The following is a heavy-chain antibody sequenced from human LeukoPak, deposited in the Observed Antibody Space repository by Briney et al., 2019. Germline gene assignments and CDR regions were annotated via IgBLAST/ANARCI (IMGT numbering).Heavy chain of an antibody. CDR2: TSGSGRTT. CDR3: VKTSNDILTGWYSFDH. Sequence: PGGSLRLSCAVSGFPFSSHAMSWVRQTPEWGLEWVSATSGSGRTTYYAESVEGRFTISRDNSKNMLYLQMNSLRAEDTALYYCVKTSNDILTGWYSFDHWGQGTQVTVSS. V-gene: IGHV3-23*01. J-gene: IGHJ4*02. D-gene: IGHD3-9*01. CDR1: GFPFSSHA.